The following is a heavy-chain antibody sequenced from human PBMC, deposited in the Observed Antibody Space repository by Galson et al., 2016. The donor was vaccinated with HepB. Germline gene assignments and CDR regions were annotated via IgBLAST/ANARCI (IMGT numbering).Heavy chain of an antibody. D-gene: IGHD3-10*01. J-gene: IGHJ4*02. CDR1: GFSFSASA. V-gene: IGHV3-73*01. CDR3: TISSGTGFDY. CDR2: IRSKAYNYAT. Sequence: SLRLSCAASGFSFSASAIHWVRQTSGKGLEWVGLIRSKAYNYATENSPSMKGRFTISRDDSSETTYLQMNGLKTEDTAMYYCTISSGTGFDYWGRGALVTVSS.